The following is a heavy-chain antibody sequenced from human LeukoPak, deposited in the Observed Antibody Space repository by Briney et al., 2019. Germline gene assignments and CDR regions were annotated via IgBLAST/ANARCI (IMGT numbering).Heavy chain of an antibody. V-gene: IGHV4-59*08. CDR2: IYYSGNT. CDR3: ARGVGYNYRLYHFDY. CDR1: ADSISTYY. J-gene: IGHJ4*02. D-gene: IGHD5-12*01. Sequence: PSETLSLTCTVSADSISTYYWIWIRRSRGRGREWIGYIYYSGNTIYNPTLNSRVTISVDTSKNQFSLKLSSVTAADTAVYYCARGVGYNYRLYHFDYWGQGPLVTVSS.